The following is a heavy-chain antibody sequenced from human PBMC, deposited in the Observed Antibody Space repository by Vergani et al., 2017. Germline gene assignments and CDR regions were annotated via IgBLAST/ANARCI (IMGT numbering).Heavy chain of an antibody. Sequence: VQLQESGPGLVKPSQTLSLTCTVSGGSISSGDYYWSWIRQPPGKGLEWIGYIYYSGSTYYNPSLKSRVTISVDTSKNQFSLKLNSVTAADTAVYYCAREESFYGDYMYYLDYWGQGTLVTVSS. CDR1: GGSISSGDYY. D-gene: IGHD4-17*01. J-gene: IGHJ4*02. CDR2: IYYSGST. V-gene: IGHV4-30-4*01. CDR3: AREESFYGDYMYYLDY.